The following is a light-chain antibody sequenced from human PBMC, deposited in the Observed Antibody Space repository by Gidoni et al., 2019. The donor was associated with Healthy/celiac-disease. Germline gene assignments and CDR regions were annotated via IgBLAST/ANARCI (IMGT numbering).Light chain of an antibody. CDR3: QQYNSYWT. CDR2: KAS. CDR1: QSISSW. V-gene: IGKV1-5*03. J-gene: IGKJ1*01. Sequence: DLQMTQSPSTLSASVGDRITITCRASQSISSWLAWYQQKPGKAPKLLIYKASSLESGVPSRFSGSGSGTEFTLTISSLQPDDFATYYCQQYNSYWTFGHGTKVEIK.